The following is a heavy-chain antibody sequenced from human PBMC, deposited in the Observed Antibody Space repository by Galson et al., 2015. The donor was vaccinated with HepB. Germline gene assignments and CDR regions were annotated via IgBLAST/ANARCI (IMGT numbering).Heavy chain of an antibody. CDR1: GGTFSSYA. Sequence: SVKVSCKASGGTFSSYAISWVRQAPGQGLEWMGGIIPIFGTANYAQKFQGRVTITADESTSTAYMELSSLRSEDTAVYYCARDEVQGQQLVRRFDYWGQGTLVTVSS. CDR3: ARDEVQGQQLVRRFDY. D-gene: IGHD6-13*01. V-gene: IGHV1-69*13. CDR2: IIPIFGTA. J-gene: IGHJ4*02.